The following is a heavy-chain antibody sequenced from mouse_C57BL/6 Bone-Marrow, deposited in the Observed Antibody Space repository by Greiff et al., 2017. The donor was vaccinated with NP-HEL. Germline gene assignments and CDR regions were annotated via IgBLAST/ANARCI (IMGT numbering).Heavy chain of an antibody. CDR1: GYTFTSYW. V-gene: IGHV1-5*01. CDR2: IYPGNSDT. D-gene: IGHD2-3*01. CDR3: TRLGDYDGYYLYCFDY. J-gene: IGHJ2*01. Sequence: EVQLQQSGTVLARPGASVKMSCKTSGYTFTSYWMHWVKQRSGQGLEWIGAIYPGNSDTSYNQKFKGKAKLTAVTSASTAYMELSSLTNEDSAVYYCTRLGDYDGYYLYCFDYWGQGTTLTVSS.